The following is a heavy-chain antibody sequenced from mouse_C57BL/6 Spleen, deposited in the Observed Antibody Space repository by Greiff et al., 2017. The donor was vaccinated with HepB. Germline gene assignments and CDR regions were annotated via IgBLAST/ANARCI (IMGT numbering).Heavy chain of an antibody. CDR1: GYTFTSYW. CDR2: IDPSDSYT. J-gene: IGHJ4*01. V-gene: IGHV1-69*01. D-gene: IGHD1-1*01. CDR3: ARCARSSPYYYAMDY. Sequence: QVQLQQSGAELVMPGASVKLSCKASGYTFTSYWMHWVKQRPGQGLEWIGEIDPSDSYTNYNQKFKGKSTLTVDKSSSTAYMQRSSLTSEDSAVYYCARCARSSPYYYAMDYWGQGTSVTVSS.